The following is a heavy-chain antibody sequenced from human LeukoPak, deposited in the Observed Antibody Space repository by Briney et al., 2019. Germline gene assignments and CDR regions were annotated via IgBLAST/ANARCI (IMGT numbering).Heavy chain of an antibody. CDR1: GFTFSSYA. Sequence: GGSLRLSCAASGFTFSSYAMSWVRQAPGKGLEWVSTSGTGGSTYYPDSVKGRTTISRDNSKNMLYVQMNNLRAEDTAAYYCAKAITGMRFCLDVWGQGTTVTVSS. D-gene: IGHD1-1*01. V-gene: IGHV3-23*01. J-gene: IGHJ6*02. CDR3: AKAITGMRFCLDV. CDR2: SGTGGST.